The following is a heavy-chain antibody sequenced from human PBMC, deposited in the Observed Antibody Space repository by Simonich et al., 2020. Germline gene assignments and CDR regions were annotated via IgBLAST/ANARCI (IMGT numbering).Heavy chain of an antibody. Sequence: QLQLQESGPGLVKPSETLYLTCTVSGGSISSSSYYWGWIRQTPGKGLEGRGSIYFKWSTYHNTSHKSRVAISVDTSKNQFSLKLSSVTSADTAVYYCARHKGYCSGGSCYSHWYFDLWGRGTLVTVSS. CDR3: ARHKGYCSGGSCYSHWYFDL. CDR1: GGSISSSSYY. D-gene: IGHD2-15*01. J-gene: IGHJ2*01. CDR2: IYFKWST. V-gene: IGHV4-39*01.